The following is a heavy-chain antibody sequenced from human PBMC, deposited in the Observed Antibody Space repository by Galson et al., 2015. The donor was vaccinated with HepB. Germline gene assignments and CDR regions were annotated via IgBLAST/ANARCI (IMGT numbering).Heavy chain of an antibody. CDR2: TYFRAKWHT. Sequence: CAISGDSVTSNSAVWNWIRQSPLRGLEWLGRTYFRAKWHTDYEISVKSRININADISQNQFSLQLSSVTSDDTAVYYCAYGSDVWGQGTTVIVSS. CDR1: GDSVTSNSAV. V-gene: IGHV6-1*01. D-gene: IGHD4-17*01. CDR3: AYGSDV. J-gene: IGHJ6*02.